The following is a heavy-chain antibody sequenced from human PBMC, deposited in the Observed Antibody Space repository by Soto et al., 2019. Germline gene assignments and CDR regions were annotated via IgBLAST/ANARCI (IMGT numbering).Heavy chain of an antibody. V-gene: IGHV3-23*01. J-gene: IGHJ4*02. CDR1: GFTFNNYA. CDR2: ISNTGGGT. Sequence: GGSLRLSCAASGFTFNNYAMNWVRQAPGTGLEWVATISNTGGGTYYADSVKGRFTISRDNSKNTLYLQMSSLRVEDTAVYYCAKDRLAGNFDYWGQGTQVTVSS. CDR3: AKDRLAGNFDY.